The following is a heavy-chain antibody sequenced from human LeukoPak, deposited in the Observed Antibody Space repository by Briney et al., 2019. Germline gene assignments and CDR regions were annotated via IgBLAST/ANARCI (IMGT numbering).Heavy chain of an antibody. CDR1: GGSFSGYY. D-gene: IGHD2-15*01. CDR3: ARGGPRYCSGGSCYFGY. CDR2: INHSGST. Sequence: SETLSLTCAVYGGSFSGYYWSWIRQPPGKGLEWIGEINHSGSTNYNPSLKSRVTISVDTSKNQFSVKLSSVTAADTAVYYCARGGPRYCSGGSCYFGYWGQGTLVTVSS. J-gene: IGHJ4*02. V-gene: IGHV4-34*01.